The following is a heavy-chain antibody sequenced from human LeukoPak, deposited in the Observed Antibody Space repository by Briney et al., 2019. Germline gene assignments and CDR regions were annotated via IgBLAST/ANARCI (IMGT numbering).Heavy chain of an antibody. J-gene: IGHJ4*02. CDR2: IHTSGDT. V-gene: IGHV3-53*01. D-gene: IGHD3-22*01. CDR3: AKAFYYDSSGYYYAGVDY. CDR1: GLTGSHNY. Sequence: GGSLRLSCAASGLTGSHNYVSWVRQAPGKGLEWVSAIHTSGDTCYADSVKGRFTISRDNSKNTLYLQMNSLRAEDTAVYYCAKAFYYDSSGYYYAGVDYWGQGTLVTVSS.